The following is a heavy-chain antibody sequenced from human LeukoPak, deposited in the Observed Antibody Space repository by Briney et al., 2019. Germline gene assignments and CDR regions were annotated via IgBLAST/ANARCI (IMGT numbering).Heavy chain of an antibody. J-gene: IGHJ4*02. D-gene: IGHD2-15*01. CDR2: IYYSGST. CDR1: GDSISSSSYY. Sequence: SETLSLTCTVSGDSISSSSYYWGWIRQPPGKGLEWIGSIYYSGSTYYNPSLKSRVTISVDTSKNQFSLKLSSVTAADTAVYYCARGWVGAAVYFDYWGQGTLVTVSS. CDR3: ARGWVGAAVYFDY. V-gene: IGHV4-39*07.